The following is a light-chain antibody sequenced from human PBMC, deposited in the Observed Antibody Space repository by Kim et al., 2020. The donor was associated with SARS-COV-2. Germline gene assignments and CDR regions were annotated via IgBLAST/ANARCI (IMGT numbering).Light chain of an antibody. CDR3: QAWDSSTSWA. V-gene: IGLV3-1*01. J-gene: IGLJ3*02. Sequence: SYELTQPPSVSVSPGQTASITCIGDDLGNMFSSRYQQKPGQSPVLIIYQDTKRPSGIPERFSASSSGNTATLTVSETQSVDEADYYCQAWDSSTSWAFGGGTRLTVL. CDR2: QDT. CDR1: DLGNMF.